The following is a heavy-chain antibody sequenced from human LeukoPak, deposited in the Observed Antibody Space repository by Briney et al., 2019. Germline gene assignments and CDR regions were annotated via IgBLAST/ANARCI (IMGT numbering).Heavy chain of an antibody. V-gene: IGHV4-4*02. CDR3: ARRGCGGDCRALANYNWFDP. J-gene: IGHJ5*02. Sequence: SETLSLTCGVSGGSITSTNYWTWVRQPPGKGLEWIGEVNLQGSTNYNPSLMGRVAISVDMSENHISLQLTSVTAADTAVYYCARRGCGGDCRALANYNWFDPWGHGTLVTVSS. CDR1: GGSITSTNY. CDR2: VNLQGST. D-gene: IGHD2-21*02.